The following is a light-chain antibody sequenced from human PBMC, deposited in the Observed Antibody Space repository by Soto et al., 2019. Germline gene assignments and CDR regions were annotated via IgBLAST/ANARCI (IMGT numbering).Light chain of an antibody. CDR2: KAS. CDR3: QQYNSYPVT. CDR1: QSIRSW. Sequence: DIQMTQSPSTLSASVGDRVTITCRAGQSIRSWLVWYQQKPGKAPKLVIYKASSLESGVPSRFSGSGSGTEFTLTISSLQPDDFATYYCQQYNSYPVTFGQGTKVEIK. J-gene: IGKJ1*01. V-gene: IGKV1-5*03.